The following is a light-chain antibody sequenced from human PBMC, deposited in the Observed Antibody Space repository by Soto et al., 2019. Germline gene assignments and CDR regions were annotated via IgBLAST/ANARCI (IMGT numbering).Light chain of an antibody. CDR2: SNN. CDR1: SSNIGAGYD. Sequence: QAVVTQPPSVSGAPGQRVTISCTGSSSNIGAGYDVHWYQQLPGTAPKLLIYSNNNRPSGVPDRFSASKSGTSASLAITGLQAEDEADYYCQSYDSSLSGRYVFGTGTKVTVL. CDR3: QSYDSSLSGRYV. J-gene: IGLJ1*01. V-gene: IGLV1-40*01.